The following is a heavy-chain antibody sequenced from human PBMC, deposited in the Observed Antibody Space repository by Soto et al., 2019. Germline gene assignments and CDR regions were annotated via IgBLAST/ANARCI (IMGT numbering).Heavy chain of an antibody. J-gene: IGHJ4*02. CDR3: ARAQGDEYGDSIDY. D-gene: IGHD4-17*01. Sequence: QVQLVESGGGVVQPGRSLRLSCAASGFTFSSYAMHWVRQAPGKGLEWVAVISYDGSNKYYADSVKGRFTISRDNSKNTRYLQMNSLRAEDTAVYYCARAQGDEYGDSIDYWGQGTLVTVSS. CDR1: GFTFSSYA. V-gene: IGHV3-30-3*01. CDR2: ISYDGSNK.